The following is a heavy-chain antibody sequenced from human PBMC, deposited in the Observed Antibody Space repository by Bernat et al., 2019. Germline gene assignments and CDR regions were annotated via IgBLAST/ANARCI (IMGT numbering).Heavy chain of an antibody. CDR1: GFTFSSYG. CDR2: IWYDGSNK. J-gene: IGHJ4*02. CDR3: AREAGLVKYYFDY. D-gene: IGHD6-19*01. V-gene: IGHV3-33*01. Sequence: QVQLVESGGGVVQPGRSLRLSCAASGFTFSSYGMHWVRQAPGKGLEWVAAIWYDGSNKYYADSVKGRFTIARDNSKNTLYLQMNSLRAEDTAVYYCAREAGLVKYYFDYWGQGTLVTVSS.